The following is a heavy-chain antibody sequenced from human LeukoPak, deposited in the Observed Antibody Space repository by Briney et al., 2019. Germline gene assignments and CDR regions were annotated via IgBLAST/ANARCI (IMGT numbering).Heavy chain of an antibody. CDR2: AYYSGST. CDR1: GSSVGSSDYY. J-gene: IGHJ4*02. V-gene: IGHV4-39*07. Sequence: SETLSLTCSVSGSSVGSSDYYWGWIRQTPGKRLEWIGNAYYSGSTYYNPSLTSRVTMSVDTSRNQFSLKLISVTAADTAVYYCATTGYYYDSSPYWGQGTLVTVSS. D-gene: IGHD3-22*01. CDR3: ATTGYYYDSSPY.